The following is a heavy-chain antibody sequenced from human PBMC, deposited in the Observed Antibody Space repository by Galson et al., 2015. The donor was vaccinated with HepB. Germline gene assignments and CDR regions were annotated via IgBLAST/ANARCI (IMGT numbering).Heavy chain of an antibody. CDR2: IIPIFGTA. D-gene: IGHD5-12*01. Sequence: SVKDSCKASGGTFSSYAISWVRQAPGQGLEWMGGIIPIFGTANYAQKFQGRVTITADKSTSTAYMELSSRRSEDTAVYYCARTTTPQIRGYSGYDQGPDYYYYGMDVWGQGTTVTVSS. CDR3: ARTTTPQIRGYSGYDQGPDYYYYGMDV. J-gene: IGHJ6*02. V-gene: IGHV1-69*06. CDR1: GGTFSSYA.